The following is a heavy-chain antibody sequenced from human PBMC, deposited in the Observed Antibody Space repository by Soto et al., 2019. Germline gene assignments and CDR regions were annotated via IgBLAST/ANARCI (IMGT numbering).Heavy chain of an antibody. Sequence: VSVKVSCKASGYTFTSYGISWVRQAPGQGLEWMGWISAYNGNTNYAQKLQGRVTMTTDTSTSTAYMELRSLRPDDTAVYYCAREEYSSSSRAFDIWGQGTMVTVSS. V-gene: IGHV1-18*01. CDR3: AREEYSSSSRAFDI. D-gene: IGHD6-6*01. CDR2: ISAYNGNT. J-gene: IGHJ3*02. CDR1: GYTFTSYG.